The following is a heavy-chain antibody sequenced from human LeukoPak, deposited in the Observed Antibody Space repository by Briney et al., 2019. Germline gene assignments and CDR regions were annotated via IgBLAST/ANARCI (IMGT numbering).Heavy chain of an antibody. J-gene: IGHJ4*02. Sequence: SETLSLTCTVSGGSISSGSYYWSWIRQPAGKGLEWIGRIYTSGSTNYNPSLKSRVTISVDTSKNQFSLKLSSVTAADTAVYYCARAFSSSWYDVFDYWGQGTLVTVSS. V-gene: IGHV4-61*02. CDR2: IYTSGST. CDR1: GGSISSGSYY. CDR3: ARAFSSSWYDVFDY. D-gene: IGHD6-13*01.